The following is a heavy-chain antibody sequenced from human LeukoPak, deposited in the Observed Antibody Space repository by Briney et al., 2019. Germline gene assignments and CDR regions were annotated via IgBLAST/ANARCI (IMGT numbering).Heavy chain of an antibody. Sequence: ASVKVSCKASGYTFTGYYMHWVRQAPGQGLEWMGWINPDSGGTNYAQKFQGRVTMTRDTSISTAYMELSRLRSDDTAVYYCAASGDYGDYDPTFDYWGQGTVVTVSS. CDR2: INPDSGGT. V-gene: IGHV1-2*02. D-gene: IGHD4-17*01. J-gene: IGHJ4*02. CDR1: GYTFTGYY. CDR3: AASGDYGDYDPTFDY.